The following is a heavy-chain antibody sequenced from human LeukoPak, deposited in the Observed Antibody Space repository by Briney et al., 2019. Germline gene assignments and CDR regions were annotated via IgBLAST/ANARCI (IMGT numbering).Heavy chain of an antibody. J-gene: IGHJ4*02. CDR3: ARRGWGYFDY. V-gene: IGHV4-38-2*02. Sequence: SETLSLTCTVSGYSISSGYYWGWIRQPPGKGLEWIGDINHSGSTNYNPSLKSRVTISVDTSKNQFSLKLSSVTAADTAVYYCARRGWGYFDYWGQGTLVTVSS. CDR1: GYSISSGYY. D-gene: IGHD6-19*01. CDR2: INHSGST.